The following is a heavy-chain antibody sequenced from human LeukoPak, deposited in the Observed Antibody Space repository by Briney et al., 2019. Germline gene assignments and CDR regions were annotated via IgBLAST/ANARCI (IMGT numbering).Heavy chain of an antibody. CDR2: IVVGSGNT. CDR1: GFTFTSSA. J-gene: IGHJ5*02. Sequence: GASVKVSCKASGFTFTSSAMQWVRQARGQRLEWIGWIVVGSGNTNYAQKFQERVTITRDMSTSTAYMELSSLRSEDTAVYYCAADHDYSLSYDSYGPLDAWGQGTLVTVSS. CDR3: AADHDYSLSYDSYGPLDA. D-gene: IGHD4-11*01. V-gene: IGHV1-58*02.